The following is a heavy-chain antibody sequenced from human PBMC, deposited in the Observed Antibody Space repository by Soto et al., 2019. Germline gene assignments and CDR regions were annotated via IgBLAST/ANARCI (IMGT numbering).Heavy chain of an antibody. Sequence: QVQLVESGGGVVQPGRSLRLSCAASGFTFSSYGMHWVRQAPGKGLEWVAVIWNDGSNKYYADSVKGRFTISRDNSKNTLYLKMNSLRAEDTAVYYCARSYRTGTTIPFDPWGQGTLVTVSS. D-gene: IGHD1-7*01. J-gene: IGHJ5*02. V-gene: IGHV3-33*01. CDR2: IWNDGSNK. CDR3: ARSYRTGTTIPFDP. CDR1: GFTFSSYG.